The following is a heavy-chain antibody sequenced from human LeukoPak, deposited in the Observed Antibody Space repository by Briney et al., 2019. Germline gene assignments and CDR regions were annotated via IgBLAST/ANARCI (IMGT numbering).Heavy chain of an antibody. Sequence: GGSLRLSCAASGFTFSSYWMSWVRQAPGKGLEWVANIKQDGSERYYVDSVKGRFTISRDNAKNSLYLQINSLRVEDTAIYYCAKGRGYSDGPDAFGIWGQGTMVTVSS. V-gene: IGHV3-7*03. CDR3: AKGRGYSDGPDAFGI. CDR2: IKQDGSER. J-gene: IGHJ3*02. D-gene: IGHD5-18*01. CDR1: GFTFSSYW.